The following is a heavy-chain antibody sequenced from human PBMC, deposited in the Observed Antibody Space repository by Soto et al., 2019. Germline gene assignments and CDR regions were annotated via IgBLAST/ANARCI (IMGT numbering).Heavy chain of an antibody. CDR1: GFTFSSYS. CDR3: ARDRRGSYLYYFDY. D-gene: IGHD1-26*01. Sequence: LRLSCAASGFTFSSYSMNWVRQAPGKGLEWVSYISSSSSTIYYADSVKGRFTISRDNAKNSLYLQMNSLRDEDTAVYYCARDRRGSYLYYFDYWGQGTLVTVSS. J-gene: IGHJ4*02. V-gene: IGHV3-48*02. CDR2: ISSSSSTI.